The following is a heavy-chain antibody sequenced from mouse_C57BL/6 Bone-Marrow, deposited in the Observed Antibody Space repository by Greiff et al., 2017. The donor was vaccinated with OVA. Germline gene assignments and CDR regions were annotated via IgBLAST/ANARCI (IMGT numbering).Heavy chain of an antibody. CDR1: GYTFTSYW. J-gene: IGHJ1*03. V-gene: IGHV1-59*01. CDR2: IDPSDSYT. CDR3: AIYYYGSSYDWYFDV. D-gene: IGHD1-1*01. Sequence: VQLQQPGAELVRPGTSVKLSCKASGYTFTSYWMHWVKQRPGQGLEWIGVIDPSDSYTNYNQKFKGKATLTVDTSSSTAYMQLSSLTSEDSAVYYCAIYYYGSSYDWYFDVWGTGTTVTVSS.